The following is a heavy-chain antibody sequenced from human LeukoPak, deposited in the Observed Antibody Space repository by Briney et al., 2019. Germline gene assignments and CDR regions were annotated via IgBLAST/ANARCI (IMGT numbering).Heavy chain of an antibody. CDR1: GFTVSSNY. D-gene: IGHD3-22*01. CDR3: ARENIDSSGYYGVYYFDY. Sequence: GGSLRLSCAASGFTVSSNYMSWVRQAPGKGLEWGSVIYSGGSTYYADSVKGRFTISRDNSKNTLYLQMNSLRAEDTAVYYCARENIDSSGYYGVYYFDYWGQGTLVTVSS. J-gene: IGHJ4*02. V-gene: IGHV3-66*01. CDR2: IYSGGST.